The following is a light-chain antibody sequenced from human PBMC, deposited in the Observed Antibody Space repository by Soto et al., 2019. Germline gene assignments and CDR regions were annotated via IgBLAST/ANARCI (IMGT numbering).Light chain of an antibody. V-gene: IGKV4-1*01. CDR1: QSVFYSSSNKNY. CDR3: QQYYTTPLT. CDR2: WAS. J-gene: IGKJ3*01. Sequence: DIVMTQSPDSLPVYLGERATINCKSSQSVFYSSSNKNYLAWYQQKPGQPPKLLIYWASTRESGVPDRFSGSGSGTDFTLTISSLQAEDVAVYYCQQYYTTPLTFGPGTKVDIK.